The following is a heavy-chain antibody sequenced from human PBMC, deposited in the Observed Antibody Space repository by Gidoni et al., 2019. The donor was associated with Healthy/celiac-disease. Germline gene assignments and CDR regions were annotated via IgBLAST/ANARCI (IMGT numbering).Heavy chain of an antibody. CDR2: ISSSSSYI. D-gene: IGHD2-15*01. CDR3: ARGLVGHAFDI. CDR1: GFTFSSYS. J-gene: IGHJ3*02. V-gene: IGHV3-21*01. Sequence: EVQLVASGGGLVQPGGSLRLSCAASGFTFSSYSRNWVRQAPGKGLEWVSSISSSSSYIYYADSVKGRFTISRDNAKNSLYLQMNSLRAEDTAVYYCARGLVGHAFDIWGQGTMVTVSS.